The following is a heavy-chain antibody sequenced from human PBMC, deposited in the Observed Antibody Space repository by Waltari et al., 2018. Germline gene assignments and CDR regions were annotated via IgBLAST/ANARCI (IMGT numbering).Heavy chain of an antibody. CDR2: ISSSSSTI. J-gene: IGHJ4*02. CDR3: ARGGPEMAVY. Sequence: VQLVESGGGLLQPGGSLRLLSAASGFTFSRYSLNWVRPATGKGMEWVSYISSSSSTIYYADSVKGRFTISRDNAKNALYLQMNSLRAEDTAVYYCARGGPEMAVYWGQGTLVTVSS. CDR1: GFTFSRYS. V-gene: IGHV3-48*01.